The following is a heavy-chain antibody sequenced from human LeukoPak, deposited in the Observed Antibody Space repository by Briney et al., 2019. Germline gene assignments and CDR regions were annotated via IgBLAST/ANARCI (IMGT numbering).Heavy chain of an antibody. CDR1: GYSFTNYW. D-gene: IGHD1-14*01. V-gene: IGHV5-51*01. J-gene: IGHJ4*02. CDR2: IFPGDSGT. Sequence: GESLKISCQASGYSFTNYWIGWVRRMPGKGLEWMGIIFPGDSGTRYNPSFEGQVTMSVDKSIRTAYLQWSSLKASDTAMYYCARRPEYYFDYWGQGILVSVSS. CDR3: ARRPEYYFDY.